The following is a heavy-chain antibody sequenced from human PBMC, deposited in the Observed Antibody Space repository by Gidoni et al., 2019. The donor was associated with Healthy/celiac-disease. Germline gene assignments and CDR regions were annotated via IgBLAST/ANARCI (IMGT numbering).Heavy chain of an antibody. CDR2: ISSSSSYI. D-gene: IGHD3-3*01. CDR1: GFTFSSYS. J-gene: IGHJ4*02. CDR3: ARAFCDFWSDLPYPGY. Sequence: EVQLVESGGGLVKPGGSLRLSCAASGFTFSSYSMNWVRQAPGKGLEWVSSISSSSSYIYYADSVKGRFTISRDNAKNSLYLQMNSLRAEDTAVYYCARAFCDFWSDLPYPGYWGQGTLVTVSS. V-gene: IGHV3-21*01.